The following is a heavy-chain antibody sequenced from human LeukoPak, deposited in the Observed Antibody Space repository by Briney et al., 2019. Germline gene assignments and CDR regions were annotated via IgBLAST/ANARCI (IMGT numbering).Heavy chain of an antibody. CDR3: AKEVLGGNYGDYAVDY. CDR2: ISGSGGST. D-gene: IGHD4-17*01. V-gene: IGHV3-23*01. J-gene: IGHJ4*02. Sequence: GGSLRLSCAASGFTFSSYAMSWVRQAPGKGLEWVSAISGSGGSTYYADSVKGRFTISRDNSKNTLYPQMNSLRAEDTALYYCAKEVLGGNYGDYAVDYWGQGTLVTVSS. CDR1: GFTFSSYA.